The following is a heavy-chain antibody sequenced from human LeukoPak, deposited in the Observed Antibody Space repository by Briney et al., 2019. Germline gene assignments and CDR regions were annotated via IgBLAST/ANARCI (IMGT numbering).Heavy chain of an antibody. J-gene: IGHJ4*02. CDR2: ISGTSTYI. V-gene: IGHV3-21*01. D-gene: IGHD6-13*01. Sequence: GGSLRLSCAASGFTFSTYSMNWVRQAPGKGLEWVSYISGTSTYIYYADSVKGRFTISRDNGKNSLYLQMNSLRAEDTAVYYCARGGYRSSWYNYWGQGTLVTVSS. CDR3: ARGGYRSSWYNY. CDR1: GFTFSTYS.